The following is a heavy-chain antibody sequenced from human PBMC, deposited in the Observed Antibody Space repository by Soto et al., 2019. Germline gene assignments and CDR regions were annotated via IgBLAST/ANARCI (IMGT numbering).Heavy chain of an antibody. Sequence: QVQLQESGPGQVKPSDTLFLTCTVSGGSVSSGTYYWSWIRQPAGKGLEWMGYIYRGSPNYNPSLESRDTISVDTARTQFSLMLSSVTAADTAVYYCSRDQGLGAGYFALWGRGTLVTVSS. D-gene: IGHD7-27*01. CDR2: IYRGSP. CDR3: SRDQGLGAGYFAL. CDR1: GGSVSSGTYY. J-gene: IGHJ2*01. V-gene: IGHV4-61*01.